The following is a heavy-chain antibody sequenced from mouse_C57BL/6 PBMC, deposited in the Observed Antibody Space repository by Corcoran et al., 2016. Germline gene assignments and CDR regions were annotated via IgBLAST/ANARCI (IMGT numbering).Heavy chain of an antibody. V-gene: IGHV1-76*01. CDR3: ARHGNYFDY. CDR2: IYPGSGNT. CDR1: GYTFTDYY. D-gene: IGHD2-1*01. Sequence: QVQLKQSGAELVRPGASVKLSCKASGYTFTDYYINWVKQRPGQGLEWIARIYPGSGNTYYNEKFKGKATLTAEKSSSTAYMQLSSLTSEDSAVYFCARHGNYFDYWGQGTTLTVSS. J-gene: IGHJ2*01.